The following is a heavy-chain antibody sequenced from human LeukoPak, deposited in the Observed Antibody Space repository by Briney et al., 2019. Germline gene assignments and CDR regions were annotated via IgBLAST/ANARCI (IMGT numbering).Heavy chain of an antibody. J-gene: IGHJ6*04. V-gene: IGHV4-30-4*08. CDR2: IYYGGST. D-gene: IGHD3-22*01. CDR1: GGSISSGDYY. CDR3: ARGRGAYYYDSSASSGMDV. Sequence: PSQTLSLTCTVSGGSISSGDYYWSWIRQPPGKGLEWIGYIYYGGSTYYNPSLKSRVTISVDTSKNQFSLKLSSVTAADTAVYYCARGRGAYYYDSSASSGMDVWGKGTTVTVSS.